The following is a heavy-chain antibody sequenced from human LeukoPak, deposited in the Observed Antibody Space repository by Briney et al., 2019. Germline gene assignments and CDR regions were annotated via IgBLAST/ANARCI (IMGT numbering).Heavy chain of an antibody. CDR3: AVDCSSTSCYER. J-gene: IGHJ3*01. Sequence: ASVKVSCKASGGTFSSYAISWVRQAPGQGLEWMGGIIPIFGTANYAQKFQGRVTITADESTSTAYMELSSLRSEDTAVYYCAVDCSSTSCYERWGQGTMVTVSS. D-gene: IGHD2-2*01. CDR2: IIPIFGTA. CDR1: GGTFSSYA. V-gene: IGHV1-69*13.